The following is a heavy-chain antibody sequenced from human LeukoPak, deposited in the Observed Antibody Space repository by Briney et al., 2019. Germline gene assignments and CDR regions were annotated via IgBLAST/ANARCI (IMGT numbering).Heavy chain of an antibody. CDR2: ISAYNGNT. J-gene: IGHJ4*02. Sequence: ASVKVSCKASGYTFTSYGISWVRQAPGQGLEWMGWISAYNGNTNYAQKLQGRVTMTTDTSTSTAYMELRSLRSDDTAVYYCARGSDDYVWGSYRYPIPPFDCWGQGTLVTVSS. CDR3: ARGSDDYVWGSYRYPIPPFDC. D-gene: IGHD3-16*02. CDR1: GYTFTSYG. V-gene: IGHV1-18*01.